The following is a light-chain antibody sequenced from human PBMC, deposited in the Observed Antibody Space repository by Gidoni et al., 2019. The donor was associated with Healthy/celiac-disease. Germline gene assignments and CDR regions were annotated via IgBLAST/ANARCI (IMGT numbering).Light chain of an antibody. Sequence: EIVLTQSPATLSLSPGERATLSCRASQSVSSYLAWYQQKPGQAPRLLIYDASNRATGIPARFSGSGSGTDFTLTISSLEPEDFAVYYCQQRSNWPRETFXQXTKVEIK. CDR1: QSVSSY. J-gene: IGKJ1*01. CDR2: DAS. V-gene: IGKV3-11*01. CDR3: QQRSNWPRET.